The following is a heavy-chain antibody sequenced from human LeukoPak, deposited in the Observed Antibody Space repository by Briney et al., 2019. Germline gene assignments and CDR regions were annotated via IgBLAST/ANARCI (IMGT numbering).Heavy chain of an antibody. D-gene: IGHD1-7*01. Sequence: GGSLRLSCAASGFTFSSYAMHWVRQAPGKGLEWEAVISYDGSNKYYADSVKGRFTISRDNSKNTLYLQMNSLRAEDTAVYYCAREGRSNWNYSYYYYGMDVWGQGTTVTVSS. CDR3: AREGRSNWNYSYYYYGMDV. J-gene: IGHJ6*02. CDR2: ISYDGSNK. V-gene: IGHV3-30-3*01. CDR1: GFTFSSYA.